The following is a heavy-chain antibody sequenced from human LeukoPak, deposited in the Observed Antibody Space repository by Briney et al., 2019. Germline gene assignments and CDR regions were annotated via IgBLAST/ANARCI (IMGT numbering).Heavy chain of an antibody. CDR3: ARVGSSGSYNEDY. CDR1: GFTFSSYG. CDR2: IWYDGSNK. J-gene: IGHJ4*02. D-gene: IGHD1-26*01. V-gene: IGHV3-33*01. Sequence: GGSLRLSCAASGFTFSSYGMHWVRQAPGKGLEWVAVIWYDGSNKYYADSVKGRFTISRDNSKNTLYLQMNTLRAEDTAVYYCARVGSSGSYNEDYWGQGTLVTVSS.